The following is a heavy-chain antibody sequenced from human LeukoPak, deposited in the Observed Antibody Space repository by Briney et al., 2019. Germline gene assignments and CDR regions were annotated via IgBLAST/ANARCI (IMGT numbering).Heavy chain of an antibody. J-gene: IGHJ4*02. CDR1: GFTFSSYW. V-gene: IGHV3-7*01. CDR2: IKQDGSEK. CDR3: ARDLLNLHYYGSGSLTY. D-gene: IGHD3-10*01. Sequence: GGSLRLSCAASGFTFSSYWMSWVRQAPGKGLEWVANIKQDGSEKYYVDSVKGRFTISRDNAKNSLYLQMNSLRAEDTAVYYCARDLLNLHYYGSGSLTYWGQGTLVTVSS.